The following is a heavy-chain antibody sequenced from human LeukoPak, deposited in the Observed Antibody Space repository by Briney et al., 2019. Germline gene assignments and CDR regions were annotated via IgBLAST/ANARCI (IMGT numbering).Heavy chain of an antibody. J-gene: IGHJ3*02. CDR1: GGSISSSNW. V-gene: IGHV4-4*02. D-gene: IGHD3-22*01. CDR2: IFHTGTT. CDR3: ARDATYYYDSSGYDDAFDI. Sequence: PSETLSLTCAVSGGSISSSNWWSWVRQPPGKGLEWIGRIFHTGTTDYKTSLKGRVTISVDTSKNQFSLKLSSVTAADTAVYYCARDATYYYDSSGYDDAFDIWGQGTMVTVSS.